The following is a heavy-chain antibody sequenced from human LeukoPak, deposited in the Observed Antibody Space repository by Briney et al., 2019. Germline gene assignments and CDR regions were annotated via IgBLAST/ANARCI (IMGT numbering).Heavy chain of an antibody. CDR2: ISAYNGNT. CDR1: GYTFTSYG. V-gene: IGHV1-18*01. CDR3: ARDSGSGYYGSFDY. J-gene: IGHJ4*02. Sequence: AAVKVSCKASGYTFTSYGISWVRQAPGQGLEWMGWISAYNGNTNYAQKLQGRVTMTTDTSTSTAYMELRSLRSDDTAVYYCARDSGSGYYGSFDYWGQGTLVTVSS. D-gene: IGHD3-3*01.